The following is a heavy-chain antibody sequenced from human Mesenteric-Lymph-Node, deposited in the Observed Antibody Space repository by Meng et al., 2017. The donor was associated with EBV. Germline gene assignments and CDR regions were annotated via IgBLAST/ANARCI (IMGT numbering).Heavy chain of an antibody. CDR2: ISNSGSTI. Sequence: GPVVDPGGGWVKPGGSLRLSCTASGFTFSDYYMSWIRQAPGKGLEWVSYISNSGSTIYYTDSVRGRFTISRDNAKDSLYLQMNSLRAEDTAVYYCARGMGGRSGWYETFDYWGQGTLVTVSS. V-gene: IGHV3-11*01. D-gene: IGHD6-19*01. CDR3: ARGMGGRSGWYETFDY. J-gene: IGHJ4*02. CDR1: GFTFSDYY.